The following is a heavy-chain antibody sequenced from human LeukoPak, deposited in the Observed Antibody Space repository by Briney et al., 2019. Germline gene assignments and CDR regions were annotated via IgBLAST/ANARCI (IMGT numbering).Heavy chain of an antibody. CDR2: SIPIFGIA. CDR1: GGTFSSYA. Sequence: SVTVSCKASGGTFSSYAISWVRQAPGQGLEWMGMSIPIFGIANYAQKFQGRVTITADESTSTAYMELSSLRSEDTAVYYCAGLRKNGYFDLWGRSTLVTVSS. J-gene: IGHJ2*01. V-gene: IGHV1-69*13. CDR3: AGLRKNGYFDL.